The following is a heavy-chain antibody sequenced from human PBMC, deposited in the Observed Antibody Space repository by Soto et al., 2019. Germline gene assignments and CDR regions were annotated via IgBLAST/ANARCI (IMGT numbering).Heavy chain of an antibody. CDR2: IYYSGST. CDR3: ARDRSKYYYDSSGYYYYGMDV. CDR1: GGSISSGDYY. Sequence: SETLSLTCTVSGGSISSGDYYWSWIRQPPGKGLEWIGYIYYSGSTYYNPSLKSRVTISVDTSKNQFSLKLSSVTAADTAVYYCARDRSKYYYDSSGYYYYGMDVWGQGTKVTVYS. D-gene: IGHD3-22*01. J-gene: IGHJ6*02. V-gene: IGHV4-30-4*01.